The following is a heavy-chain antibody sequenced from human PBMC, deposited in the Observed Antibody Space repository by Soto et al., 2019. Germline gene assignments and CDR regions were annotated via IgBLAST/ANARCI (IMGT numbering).Heavy chain of an antibody. CDR3: ARLAMVRGSLPRNWFDP. CDR2: IYPGDSDT. D-gene: IGHD3-10*01. Sequence: GESLKISCKGSGYSFTSYWIGWVRQMPGKGLEWMGIIYPGDSDTRYSPSFQGQVTISADKSISTAYLQWSSLKASDTAMYYCARLAMVRGSLPRNWFDPWGQGTLVTVSS. J-gene: IGHJ5*02. V-gene: IGHV5-51*01. CDR1: GYSFTSYW.